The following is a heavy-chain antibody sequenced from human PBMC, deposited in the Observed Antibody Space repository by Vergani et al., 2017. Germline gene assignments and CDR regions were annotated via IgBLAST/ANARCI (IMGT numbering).Heavy chain of an antibody. Sequence: QVQLVQSGAEVKKPGSSVKVSCKASGGTFSSYAISWVRQAPGQGLEWMGRIIPIFGTANYAQKFQGRVTITADESTSTAYMGLSSLRSEDTAVYYCARAGRDCGGSCYNNWFDPWGQGTLVTVSS. CDR1: GGTFSSYA. CDR2: IIPIFGTA. CDR3: ARAGRDCGGSCYNNWFDP. V-gene: IGHV1-69*18. D-gene: IGHD2-15*01. J-gene: IGHJ5*02.